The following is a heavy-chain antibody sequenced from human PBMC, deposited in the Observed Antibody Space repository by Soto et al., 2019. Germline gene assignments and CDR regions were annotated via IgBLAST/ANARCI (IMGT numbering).Heavy chain of an antibody. J-gene: IGHJ6*02. CDR3: ARRTTGVVHPYYGMDV. Sequence: QVQLQESGPGLVKPSQTLSLTCTVSGGSISSGDYYWSWIRQPPGKGLEWIGYIYYSGSTYYNPSLKSRVTISVDTSKIQFSLKLSSVTAADTAVYYCARRTTGVVHPYYGMDVWGQGTTVTVSS. D-gene: IGHD1-1*01. CDR2: IYYSGST. V-gene: IGHV4-30-4*01. CDR1: GGSISSGDYY.